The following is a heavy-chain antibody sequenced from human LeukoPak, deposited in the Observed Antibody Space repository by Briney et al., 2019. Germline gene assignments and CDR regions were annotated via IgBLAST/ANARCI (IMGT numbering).Heavy chain of an antibody. D-gene: IGHD2-2*01. Sequence: ASVKVSCKASGYTFTSYDINWVRQAPGQGLEWMGRMNPNSGNTGYAQKFQGRVTMTRNTSISTAYMELSSLRSEDTAVYYCARGKQRRVPACWFDPWGQGTLVTVSS. J-gene: IGHJ5*02. CDR2: MNPNSGNT. CDR3: ARGKQRRVPACWFDP. CDR1: GYTFTSYD. V-gene: IGHV1-8*01.